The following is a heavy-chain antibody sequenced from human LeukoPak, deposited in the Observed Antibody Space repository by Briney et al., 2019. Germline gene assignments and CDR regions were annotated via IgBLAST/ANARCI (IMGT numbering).Heavy chain of an antibody. CDR2: IKQDGSQK. V-gene: IGHV3-7*01. CDR1: GFTFSSYW. J-gene: IGHJ5*02. D-gene: IGHD3-22*01. Sequence: PGGSLRLSCAASGFTFSSYWMSWVRQAPGKGLEWVANIKQDGSQKYYVDSVKGRFSISRDNSEMTIYLQMNSPRVEDTAVYHCVREAGSSGYAGWFDPWGQGTLVIVSS. CDR3: VREAGSSGYAGWFDP.